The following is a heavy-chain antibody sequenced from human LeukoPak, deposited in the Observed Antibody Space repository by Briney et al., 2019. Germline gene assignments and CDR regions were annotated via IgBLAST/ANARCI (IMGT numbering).Heavy chain of an antibody. J-gene: IGHJ4*02. CDR2: IGNSGNYI. Sequence: GGSLRLSCVASGFNFSTYSLNWVRQAPGKGLEWVSSIGNSGNYIYYADSVKGRFTISRDNTKNSLYLQMNSLRAEDTAVYYCARVGPTLHFDYWGQGTLVTVSS. D-gene: IGHD1-26*01. V-gene: IGHV3-21*01. CDR3: ARVGPTLHFDY. CDR1: GFNFSTYS.